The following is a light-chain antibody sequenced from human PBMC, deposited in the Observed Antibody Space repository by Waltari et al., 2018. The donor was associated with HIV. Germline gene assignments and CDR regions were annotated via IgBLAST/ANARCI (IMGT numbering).Light chain of an antibody. CDR1: ISHGGGYNY. J-gene: IGLJ2*01. V-gene: IGLV2-14*03. Sequence: QSALTQPASVSGSPGPSITISCTGSISHGGGYNYVSWYQQHPGKAPKLIVYDVTNRPSGVSNRFSGSKSGNTAFLTISGLQAEDEADYYCSSYTTSRTVVFGGGTKLTVL. CDR2: DVT. CDR3: SSYTTSRTVV.